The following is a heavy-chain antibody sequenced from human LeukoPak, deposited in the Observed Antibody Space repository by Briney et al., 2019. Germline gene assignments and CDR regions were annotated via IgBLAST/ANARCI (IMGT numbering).Heavy chain of an antibody. D-gene: IGHD4-11*01. CDR3: ARVRAYSDFVGNFDL. Sequence: PSETLPLTCTVSGGSISSHYWSWIRQPAGKRLEWIGRIWATGSTVDNPSFRSRLTLSIDRSKSQLSLKLTSMTAADSAVYYCARVRAYSDFVGNFDLWGRGIPVTVSS. CDR2: IWATGST. V-gene: IGHV4-4*07. CDR1: GGSISSHY. J-gene: IGHJ2*01.